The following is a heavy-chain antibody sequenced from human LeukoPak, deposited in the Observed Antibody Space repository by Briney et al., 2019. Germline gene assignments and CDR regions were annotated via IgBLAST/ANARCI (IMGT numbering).Heavy chain of an antibody. V-gene: IGHV1-2*06. J-gene: IGHJ4*02. CDR3: AYRGQLWLGFEDY. D-gene: IGHD5-18*01. CDR2: INPNSGGT. Sequence: ASVKVSCKASGYTFTGYYMHWVRQAPGQGLEWMGRINPNSGGTNHAQKFQGRVTMTRDTSISTAYMELSRLRSDDTAVYYCAYRGQLWLGFEDYWDQGTLVTVSS. CDR1: GYTFTGYY.